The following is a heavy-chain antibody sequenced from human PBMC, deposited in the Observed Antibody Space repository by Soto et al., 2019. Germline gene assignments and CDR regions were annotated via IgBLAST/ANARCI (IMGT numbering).Heavy chain of an antibody. CDR1: GGSFSGYY. V-gene: IGHV4-34*01. Sequence: QVQLQQWGAGLLKPSETLSLSCAVYGGSFSGYYWSWIRQPPGKGLEWIGEINHSGSTNYNPSLKSRVTISVDTSKNQFSLKVTSVTAADTAVYYCARHGDTVGMDVWGQGTTVTVS. CDR2: INHSGST. CDR3: ARHGDTVGMDV. D-gene: IGHD5-18*01. J-gene: IGHJ6*02.